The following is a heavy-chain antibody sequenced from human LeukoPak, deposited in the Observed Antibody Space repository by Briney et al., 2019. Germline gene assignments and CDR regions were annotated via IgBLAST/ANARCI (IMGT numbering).Heavy chain of an antibody. J-gene: IGHJ4*02. Sequence: GGSLRLSCAASGFTFSSYSMNWVRQAPGKGLEWVSSISSSSSYIYYADSVKGRFTISRDNAKNSLYLQMNSLRAEDTAVYYCARGGEYYYDSSGYYYVGYFDYWGQGTLVTVSS. CDR1: GFTFSSYS. CDR3: ARGGEYYYDSSGYYYVGYFDY. CDR2: ISSSSSYI. V-gene: IGHV3-21*01. D-gene: IGHD3-22*01.